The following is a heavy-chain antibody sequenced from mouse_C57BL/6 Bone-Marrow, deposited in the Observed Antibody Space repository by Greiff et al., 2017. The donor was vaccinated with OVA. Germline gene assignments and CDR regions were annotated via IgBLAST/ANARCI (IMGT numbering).Heavy chain of an antibody. CDR3: ARHPYSNYVGYFDV. CDR2: ISSGGSYT. Sequence: EVKLMESGGDLVKPGGSLKLSCAASGFTFSSYGMSWVRQTPDKRLEWVATISSGGSYTYYPDSVKGRFTISRDNAKNTLYLQMSSLKSEDTAMYYCARHPYSNYVGYFDVWGTGTTVTVSS. J-gene: IGHJ1*03. V-gene: IGHV5-6*01. CDR1: GFTFSSYG. D-gene: IGHD2-5*01.